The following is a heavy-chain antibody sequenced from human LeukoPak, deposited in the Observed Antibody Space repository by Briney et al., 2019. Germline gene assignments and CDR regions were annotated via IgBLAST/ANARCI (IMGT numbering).Heavy chain of an antibody. V-gene: IGHV3-30-3*01. CDR2: ISYDGSNK. CDR3: AKGPGVGFDY. Sequence: PGGSLRLSCEASGFTFSSYAMHWVRQAPGKGLEWVAVISYDGSNKYYADSVKGRFTISRDNSKNTLYLQMNSLRAEDTAVYYCAKGPGVGFDYWGQGTLVTVSS. J-gene: IGHJ4*02. CDR1: GFTFSSYA. D-gene: IGHD3-10*01.